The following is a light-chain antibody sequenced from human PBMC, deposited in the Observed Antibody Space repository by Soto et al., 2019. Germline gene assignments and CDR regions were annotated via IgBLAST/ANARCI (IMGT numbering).Light chain of an antibody. CDR3: QQYETFSGT. CDR1: QSVSGW. Sequence: DIQMTQSPSTRSSWLVDTVAVTCRASQSVSGWLAWYQQKPGEAPKLLIYDASALPRGVPSRFSGSGSGTKFTLTIASLQPDDFATYYCQQYETFSGTFGPGTKVDIK. J-gene: IGKJ1*01. V-gene: IGKV1-5*01. CDR2: DAS.